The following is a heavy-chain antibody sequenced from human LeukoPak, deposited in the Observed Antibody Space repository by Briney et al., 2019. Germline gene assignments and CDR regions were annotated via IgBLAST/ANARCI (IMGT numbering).Heavy chain of an antibody. J-gene: IGHJ4*02. Sequence: QPGGSLRLSCAASGFTFSSYGMHWGRQAPGKGLEWVAVISYDGSNKYYADSVKGRFTISRDNSKNTLYMKMNSLRAEDTAVYYCAKSPFWGQGTLVTVSS. CDR2: ISYDGSNK. V-gene: IGHV3-30*18. CDR1: GFTFSSYG. CDR3: AKSPF.